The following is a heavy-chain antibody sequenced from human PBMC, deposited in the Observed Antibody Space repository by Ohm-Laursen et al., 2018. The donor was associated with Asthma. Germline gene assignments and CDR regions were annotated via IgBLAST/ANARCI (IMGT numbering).Heavy chain of an antibody. J-gene: IGHJ4*02. CDR2: ISYDGRTD. D-gene: IGHD2/OR15-2a*01. Sequence: SLRLSCTASGFTFSSFAMHWVRQAPGTGLDWVAVISYDGRTDNYADSVKGRFTISRDNSKNTPYLQMNSLRVEDTAVYYCASPSRRINYFDYWGQGTLVTVSS. CDR1: GFTFSSFA. V-gene: IGHV3-30*04. CDR3: ASPSRRINYFDY.